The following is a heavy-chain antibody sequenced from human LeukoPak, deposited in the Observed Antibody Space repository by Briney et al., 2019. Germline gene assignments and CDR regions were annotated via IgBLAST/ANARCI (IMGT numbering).Heavy chain of an antibody. D-gene: IGHD3-10*01. CDR2: IWYDGSNK. CDR3: ASWGFGSGSYLTLYGLDV. V-gene: IGHV3-33*01. Sequence: GGSLRLSCAASGFTFSSDGMHWVRQAPGKGLEGGAVIWYDGSNKDYADSVKGRFTISRDNSKNTLYLQMNSLRAEDTAVYYCASWGFGSGSYLTLYGLDVWGQGTTVTVSS. CDR1: GFTFSSDG. J-gene: IGHJ6*02.